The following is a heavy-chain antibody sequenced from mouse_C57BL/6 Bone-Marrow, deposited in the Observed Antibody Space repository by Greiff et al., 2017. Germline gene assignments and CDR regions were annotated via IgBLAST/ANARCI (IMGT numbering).Heavy chain of an antibody. CDR1: GYTFTSYG. Sequence: VQLQQSGPELVKPGASVKLSCKASGYTFTSYGISWVKQRTGQGLEWIGEIYPRSGNTYYNEKFKGKATLTADKSSSTAYMELRSLTSEDSAVYFCARNYYGNRYAMDYWGQGTSVTVSS. CDR3: ARNYYGNRYAMDY. J-gene: IGHJ4*01. CDR2: IYPRSGNT. V-gene: IGHV1-81*01. D-gene: IGHD2-1*01.